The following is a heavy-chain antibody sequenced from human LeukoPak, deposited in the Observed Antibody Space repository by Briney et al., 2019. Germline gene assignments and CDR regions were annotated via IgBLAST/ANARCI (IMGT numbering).Heavy chain of an antibody. CDR1: GGSISRYY. V-gene: IGHV4-59*01. CDR3: ARAVGPHYDILTGSTYYSYYYYMDV. Sequence: SETLSLTCTVSGGSISRYYWSWIRQTPGKGLEWIGYNSYGGSTKYNPSLKSRVTISVDTSKNQFSLKLRFVTAADTAVYYCARAVGPHYDILTGSTYYSYYYYMDVWGKGATVTVSS. J-gene: IGHJ6*03. D-gene: IGHD3-9*01. CDR2: NSYGGST.